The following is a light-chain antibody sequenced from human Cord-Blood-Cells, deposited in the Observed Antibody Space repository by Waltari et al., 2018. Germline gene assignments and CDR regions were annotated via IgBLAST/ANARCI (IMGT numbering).Light chain of an antibody. J-gene: IGLJ2*01. CDR2: EGS. CDR1: SSDVGGYNL. V-gene: IGLV2-23*01. CDR3: CSYAGSNVV. Sequence: QSALTQPASVSGSPGQSITISCPGTSSDVGGYNLVSWYQQHPGKAPKLMIYEGSKRPSGVSNRFSGSKSGNTASLTISGLQAEDEADYYCCSYAGSNVVFGGGTKLTVL.